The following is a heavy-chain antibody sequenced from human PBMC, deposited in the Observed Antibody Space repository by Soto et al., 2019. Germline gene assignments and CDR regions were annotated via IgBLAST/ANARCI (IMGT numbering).Heavy chain of an antibody. CDR1: GYSFTSYW. CDR2: IYPGDSDT. Sequence: GESLKISCKGSGYSFTSYWIGWVRQMPGKGLEWMGIIYPGDSDTRYSPSFQGQVTISADKSISTAYLQWSSLKASDTAMYYCAGRLGDVDWNYYYGMDVWGQGTTVTVSS. D-gene: IGHD3-10*01. CDR3: AGRLGDVDWNYYYGMDV. J-gene: IGHJ6*02. V-gene: IGHV5-51*01.